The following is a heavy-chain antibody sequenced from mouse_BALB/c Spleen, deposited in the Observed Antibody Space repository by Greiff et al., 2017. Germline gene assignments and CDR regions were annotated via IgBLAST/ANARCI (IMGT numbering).Heavy chain of an antibody. J-gene: IGHJ3*01. Sequence: VKLMESGPGLVAPSQSLSITCTVSGFSLTSYGVHWVRQPPGKGLEWLGVIWAGGSTNYNSALMSRLSISKDNSKSQVFLKMNSLQTDDTAMYYCAREDYGYDGAWFAYWGQGTLVTVSA. CDR1: GFSLTSYG. CDR3: AREDYGYDGAWFAY. CDR2: IWAGGST. D-gene: IGHD2-2*01. V-gene: IGHV2-9*02.